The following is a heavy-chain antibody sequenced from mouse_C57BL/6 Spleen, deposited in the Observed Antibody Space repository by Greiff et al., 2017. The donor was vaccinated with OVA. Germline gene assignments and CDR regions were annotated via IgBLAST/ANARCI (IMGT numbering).Heavy chain of an antibody. Sequence: QVQLQQSGAELVKPGASVKISCKASGYTFTDYYINWVKQRPGQGLEWIGKIGPGSGSTYYHEKFKGKATLTADKSYSTAYMQLSSLTSEDSAVYFCARETTVVSFDYWGQGTTLTVSS. V-gene: IGHV1-77*01. CDR2: IGPGSGST. J-gene: IGHJ2*01. D-gene: IGHD1-1*01. CDR1: GYTFTDYY. CDR3: ARETTVVSFDY.